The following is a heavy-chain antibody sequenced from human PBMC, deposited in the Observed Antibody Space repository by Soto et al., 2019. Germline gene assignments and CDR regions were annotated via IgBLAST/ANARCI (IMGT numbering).Heavy chain of an antibody. V-gene: IGHV4-34*01. CDR3: ARDSNYDAYYYYMDV. J-gene: IGHJ6*03. D-gene: IGHD4-4*01. CDR1: GGSFSGYY. Sequence: SETLSLTCAVYGGSFSGYYWGWIRQPPGKGLEWIGEINHSGSTNYNPSLKSRVTISVDTSKNQFSLKVSSVTAADTAVYFCARDSNYDAYYYYMDVWGKGTTVTVSS. CDR2: INHSGST.